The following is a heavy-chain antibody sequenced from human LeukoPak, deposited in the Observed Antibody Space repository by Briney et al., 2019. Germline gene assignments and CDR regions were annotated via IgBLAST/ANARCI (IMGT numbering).Heavy chain of an antibody. D-gene: IGHD6-19*01. Sequence: PGGSLRLSCAASGFTFSSYGMHWVRQAPGKGLERVAVISYDGSNKYYADSVKGRFTISRENAKNSLYLQLNNLRAGDTAVYFCARAPPGSGWLIDYWGQGTLITVSS. CDR3: ARAPPGSGWLIDY. CDR2: ISYDGSNK. CDR1: GFTFSSYG. J-gene: IGHJ4*02. V-gene: IGHV3-30*03.